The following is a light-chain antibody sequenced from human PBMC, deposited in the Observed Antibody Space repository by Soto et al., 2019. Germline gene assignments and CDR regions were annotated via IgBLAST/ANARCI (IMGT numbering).Light chain of an antibody. J-gene: IGKJ5*01. V-gene: IGKV3-15*01. CDR2: GAS. CDR1: QSVSSD. Sequence: EIVMTQSPATLSVSPGERAPLSCRASQSVSSDLAWYQQKRGRAPTLLIYGASTRAAGIPARFSGIESGTDFTLTIRGLQSEDFAVYYGQQYNNWPPITFGRGTRLEIK. CDR3: QQYNNWPPIT.